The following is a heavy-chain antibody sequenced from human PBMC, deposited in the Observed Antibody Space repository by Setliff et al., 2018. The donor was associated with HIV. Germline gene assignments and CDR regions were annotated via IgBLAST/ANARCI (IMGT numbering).Heavy chain of an antibody. Sequence: GASVKVSCKASGYTFTSDYIHWVRQAPGQGLEWMGIINPAGNPTSYAQKFQGRLTMTRDTSISTAYMELSRLRSDDTAVYYCARDYYDSSGYIFFPGLPDYWGQGTLVTVSS. CDR3: ARDYYDSSGYIFFPGLPDY. CDR1: GYTFTSDY. CDR2: INPAGNPT. D-gene: IGHD3-22*01. V-gene: IGHV1-46*01. J-gene: IGHJ4*02.